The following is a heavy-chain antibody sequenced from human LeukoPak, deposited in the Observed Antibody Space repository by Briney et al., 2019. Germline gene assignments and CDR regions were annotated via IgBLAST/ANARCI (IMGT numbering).Heavy chain of an antibody. CDR1: GGSISSSTYY. CDR3: ARHGDDILLYYFDY. CDR2: IYYTGNT. V-gene: IGHV4-39*01. Sequence: SETLSLTCTVSGGSISSSTYYWGWIRQPPGKGLEWIATIYYTGNTYYNPSLRSRVTISVDTSKNQFSLRLSSVTAADTAVYYCARHGDDILLYYFDYWGQGTLVTVSS. D-gene: IGHD2-8*01. J-gene: IGHJ4*02.